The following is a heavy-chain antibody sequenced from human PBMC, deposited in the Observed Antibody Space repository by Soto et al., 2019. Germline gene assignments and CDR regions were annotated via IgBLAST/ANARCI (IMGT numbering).Heavy chain of an antibody. CDR2: IYYSGST. D-gene: IGHD3-3*02. CDR3: AREIVSHFKALNAFDI. CDR1: GGSISSGGYY. V-gene: IGHV4-31*03. Sequence: QVQLQESGPGLVKPSQTLSLTCTVSGGSISSGGYYWSWIRQHPGKGLEWIGYIYYSGSTYYNPSLKSRVTISVDTSKNQFSLKLSSVTAADTAVYYCAREIVSHFKALNAFDIWGQGTMVTVSS. J-gene: IGHJ3*02.